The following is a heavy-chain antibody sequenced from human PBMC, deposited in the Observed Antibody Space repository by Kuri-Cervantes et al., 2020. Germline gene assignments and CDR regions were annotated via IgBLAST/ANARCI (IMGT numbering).Heavy chain of an antibody. CDR3: TTASGGY. J-gene: IGHJ4*02. CDR2: IKSKTDGGTT. D-gene: IGHD3-10*01. V-gene: IGHV3-15*01. Sequence: GESLKISCAASGFTFSSYGMHWVRQAPGKGLEWVGRIKSKTDGGTTDYAAPVKGRFTISRDDSKNTLYLQMNSLKTEDTAVYYCTTASGGYWGQGTLVTVSS. CDR1: GFTFSSYG.